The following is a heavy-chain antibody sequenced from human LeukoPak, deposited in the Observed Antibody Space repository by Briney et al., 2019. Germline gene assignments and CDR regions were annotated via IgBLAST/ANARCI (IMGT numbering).Heavy chain of an antibody. D-gene: IGHD1-1*01. Sequence: GGSLRLSCAASGFTFSSYAMSWVRQAPGKGLEWVSAISGSGGSTYYADSVKGRFTISRDNSKNTLYLQMNSLRAEDTAVYYCAKEGGVQSPRWYHISPSYYYYYMDVWGKGTTVTVSS. J-gene: IGHJ6*03. V-gene: IGHV3-23*01. CDR1: GFTFSSYA. CDR3: AKEGGVQSPRWYHISPSYYYYYMDV. CDR2: ISGSGGST.